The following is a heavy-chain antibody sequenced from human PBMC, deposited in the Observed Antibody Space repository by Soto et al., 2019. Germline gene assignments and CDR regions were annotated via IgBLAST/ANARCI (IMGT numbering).Heavy chain of an antibody. Sequence: QVQLVESGGGVVQPGRSLRLSCAASGFTFNSYGMHWVRQAPGKGLEWVAVIWYDGSNKHYADSVKGRFTISRDNSKNTLFLQMNSLRAEDTAVYYCAREVDTTMAPSFDYWGQGTLVTVSS. D-gene: IGHD5-18*01. CDR3: AREVDTTMAPSFDY. CDR2: IWYDGSNK. V-gene: IGHV3-33*01. CDR1: GFTFNSYG. J-gene: IGHJ4*02.